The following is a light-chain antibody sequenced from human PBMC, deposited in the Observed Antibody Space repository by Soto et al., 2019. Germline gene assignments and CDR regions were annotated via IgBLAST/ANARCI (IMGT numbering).Light chain of an antibody. J-gene: IGKJ2*01. CDR1: QSVSSY. V-gene: IGKV3-11*01. CDR2: DAS. CDR3: QQRSNWPPVT. Sequence: EIVLTQSPATLSLSPGERATLSCRASQSVSSYLAWYQQKPGQAPRLLIYDASNRATGIPARFSGSGSGTDFTLTISSLEPEESAIYYCQQRSNWPPVTFGQGTKLEIK.